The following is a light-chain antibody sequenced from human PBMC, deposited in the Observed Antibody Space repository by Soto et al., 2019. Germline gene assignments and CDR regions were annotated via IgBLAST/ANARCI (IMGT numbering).Light chain of an antibody. Sequence: QSALTQPASVSGSPGQSITISCTGTSSDVGAYNYVSWYQQHPGKAPKLMIYEVSYRPSGVSDRFSGSRSGNTASLTISGLQAEDESDYYCCSYTTSSTRVFGSGTKLTVL. J-gene: IGLJ1*01. V-gene: IGLV2-14*01. CDR3: CSYTTSSTRV. CDR2: EVS. CDR1: SSDVGAYNY.